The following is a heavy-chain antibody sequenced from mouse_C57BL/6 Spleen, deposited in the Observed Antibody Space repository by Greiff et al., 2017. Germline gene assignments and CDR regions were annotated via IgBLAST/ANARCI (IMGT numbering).Heavy chain of an antibody. CDR1: GFTFTDYY. V-gene: IGHV7-3*01. CDR2: IRNKANGYTT. Sequence: EVHLVESGGGLVQPGGSLSLSCAASGFTFTDYYMSWVRQPPGKALEWLGFIRNKANGYTTEYSASVKGRFTISRDNSQSILYLQMNALRAEDSATYYCARPIYYGNYGFAYWGQGTLVTVSA. CDR3: ARPIYYGNYGFAY. D-gene: IGHD2-1*01. J-gene: IGHJ3*01.